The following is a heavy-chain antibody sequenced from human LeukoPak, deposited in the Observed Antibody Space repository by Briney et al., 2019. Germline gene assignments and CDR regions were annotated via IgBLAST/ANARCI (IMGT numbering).Heavy chain of an antibody. D-gene: IGHD1-1*01. CDR2: INQDGSQT. J-gene: IGHJ4*02. CDR3: AKDRTTSSRIFDY. CDR1: GFTFSNYR. Sequence: GGSLRLSCAASGFTFSNYRISWVRQPPGKGLDWVAHINQDGSQTSYVDSVKGRFTISRDNSKNTLYLQMNSLSAEDTAVYYCAKDRTTSSRIFDYWGQGTLVTVSS. V-gene: IGHV3-7*03.